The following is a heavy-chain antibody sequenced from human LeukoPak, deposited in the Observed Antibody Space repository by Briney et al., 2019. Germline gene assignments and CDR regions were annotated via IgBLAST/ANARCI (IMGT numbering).Heavy chain of an antibody. Sequence: KSSETLSLTCTVSGVSISSYYWRWIRQAPGKGLEWVGYIYYSGSTNYNPSLKRRVTISVETSKNQFSLKLSSVTAADTAVYYCARLRYGSGSYFGETYYYYGMDVWGQGTTVTVSS. V-gene: IGHV4-59*01. CDR3: ARLRYGSGSYFGETYYYYGMDV. CDR1: GVSISSYY. CDR2: IYYSGST. D-gene: IGHD3-10*01. J-gene: IGHJ6*02.